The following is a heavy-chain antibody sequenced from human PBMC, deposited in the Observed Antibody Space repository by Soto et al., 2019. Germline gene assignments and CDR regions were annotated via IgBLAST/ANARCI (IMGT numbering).Heavy chain of an antibody. CDR1: GGTFTYYG. CDR2: IIPIIGPA. CDR3: TRDLGTTIAGPPRRETYGGLDP. J-gene: IGHJ5*02. Sequence: QVQLVQSGAEVKRPGSSVKLSCKASGGTFTYYGISWVRQAPGQGLEWMGGIIPIIGPATYAQKFQGRVTITADQSTSTAYMELRSLGSEDTALYFCTRDLGTTIAGPPRRETYGGLDPWGQGTLVTVSS. D-gene: IGHD3-22*01. V-gene: IGHV1-69*01.